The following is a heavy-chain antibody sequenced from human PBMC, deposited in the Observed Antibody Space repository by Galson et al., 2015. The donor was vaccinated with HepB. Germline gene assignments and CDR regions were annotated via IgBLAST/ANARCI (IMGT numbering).Heavy chain of an antibody. J-gene: IGHJ6*03. CDR3: ARDTRRGGDSIRDYYYYYMDV. V-gene: IGHV1-69*13. Sequence: SVKVSCKASGGTFSSYAISWVRQAPGQGLEWMGGIIPIFGTANYAQKFQGRVTITADESTSTAYMELSSLRSEDTAVYYCARDTRRGGDSIRDYYYYYMDVWGKGTTVTVSS. D-gene: IGHD2-21*01. CDR2: IIPIFGTA. CDR1: GGTFSSYA.